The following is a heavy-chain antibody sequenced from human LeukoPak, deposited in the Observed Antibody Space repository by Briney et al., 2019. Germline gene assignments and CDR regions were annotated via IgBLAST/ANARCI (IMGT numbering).Heavy chain of an antibody. D-gene: IGHD6-6*01. CDR1: GLTFDDYA. CDR3: AKDGKGDSSSSPLDY. CDR2: ISWNSGSI. J-gene: IGHJ4*02. V-gene: IGHV3-9*01. Sequence: GRSLRLSCAASGLTFDDYAMHWVRQAPGKGLESVSGISWNSGSIGYADSVKGRFTISRDNAKTSLYLQMNSLRAEDTALYYCAKDGKGDSSSSPLDYWGQGTLVTVSS.